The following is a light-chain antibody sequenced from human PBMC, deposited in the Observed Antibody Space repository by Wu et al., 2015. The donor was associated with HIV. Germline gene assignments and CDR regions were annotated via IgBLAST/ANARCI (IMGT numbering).Light chain of an antibody. J-gene: IGKJ4*01. CDR2: GAS. V-gene: IGKV3-15*01. Sequence: EIVMTQSPATLSVSPGERATLSCRASQSVSSNLAWYQQKPGQAPRLLIYGASTRATGIPARFSGSGSGTEFTLTISSLQSEDFAVYYCQHYSDSPALTFGGGTKVVVK. CDR1: QSVSSN. CDR3: QHYSDSPALT.